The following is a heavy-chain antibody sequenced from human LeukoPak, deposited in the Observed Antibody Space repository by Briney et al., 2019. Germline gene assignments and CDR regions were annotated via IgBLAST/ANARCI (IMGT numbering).Heavy chain of an antibody. D-gene: IGHD2-8*01. CDR2: IRYDGSNK. J-gene: IGHJ4*02. V-gene: IGHV3-30*02. CDR3: AKAVRSGVYATRVPRDYFDY. CDR1: GFTFSSYG. Sequence: GGSLRLSCAASGFTFSSYGMHWVRQAPGKGLEWVAFIRYDGSNKYYADSVKGRFTISRDNSKNTLYLQMNSLRAEDTAVYYCAKAVRSGVYATRVPRDYFDYWGQGTLVTVSS.